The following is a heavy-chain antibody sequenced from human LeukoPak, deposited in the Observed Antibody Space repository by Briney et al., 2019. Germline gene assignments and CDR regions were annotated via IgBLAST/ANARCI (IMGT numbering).Heavy chain of an antibody. CDR3: ARAEDPQQLVLVPLWVFSLTDYYYGMDV. D-gene: IGHD6-13*01. CDR2: INTSGGST. CDR1: GYTFTSYY. Sequence: GASVKVSCKASGYTFTSYYMHWVRQAPGQGLEWMGIINTSGGSTSYAQKFQGRVTMTRDTSTSTVYMELSSLRSEDTAVYYCARAEDPQQLVLVPLWVFSLTDYYYGMDVWGQGTTVTVSS. V-gene: IGHV1-46*01. J-gene: IGHJ6*02.